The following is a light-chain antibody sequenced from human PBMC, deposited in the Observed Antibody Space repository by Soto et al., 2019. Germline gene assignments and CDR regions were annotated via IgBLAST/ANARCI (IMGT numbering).Light chain of an antibody. V-gene: IGKV3-15*01. CDR1: QSVSSK. CDR2: GAS. J-gene: IGKJ5*01. Sequence: EIVMTQSPSTLSVSPGERATLSCRASQSVSSKLAWYQQKPGQAPRLLIYGASTRATSVPARFSGSGSGTEFTLTISSLQSEDFAIYYCQQYNNWPPITFGQGTRLEIK. CDR3: QQYNNWPPIT.